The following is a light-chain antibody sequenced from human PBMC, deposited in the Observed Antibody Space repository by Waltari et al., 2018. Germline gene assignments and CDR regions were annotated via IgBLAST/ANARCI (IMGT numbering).Light chain of an antibody. J-gene: IGKJ1*01. CDR3: QKYGSLPAT. V-gene: IGKV3-20*01. Sequence: EIVLTQSDTLSLSPGERATLSCRASQSVSRYLAWYQQKPGQAPRLLIYDASSRATGIPDRFSGSGSGTDFSLTISRLEPEDFAVYYCQKYGSLPATFGQGTKVEIK. CDR2: DAS. CDR1: QSVSRY.